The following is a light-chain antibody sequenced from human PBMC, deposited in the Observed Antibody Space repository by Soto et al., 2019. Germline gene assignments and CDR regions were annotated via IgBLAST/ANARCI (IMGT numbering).Light chain of an antibody. CDR3: CSYAGSSSYV. Sequence: QSVLTQPASVSGSPGQSITISCTGTSSDVGSYNLVSWYQQHPGKAPKLMFYEVSKRPSGVSNRFSGSKSGNTASLTISGLQAEDEADYYCCSYAGSSSYVFGTGPQLTVL. CDR2: EVS. CDR1: SSDVGSYNL. J-gene: IGLJ7*01. V-gene: IGLV2-23*02.